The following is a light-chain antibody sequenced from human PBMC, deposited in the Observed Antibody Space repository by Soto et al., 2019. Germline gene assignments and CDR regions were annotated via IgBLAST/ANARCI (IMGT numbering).Light chain of an antibody. CDR1: QGISNY. V-gene: IGKV1-27*01. CDR2: AAS. J-gene: IGKJ1*01. CDR3: QQYNSYSPT. Sequence: DIQMTQSPSSLSASVGDRVTITCRASQGISNYLAWYQQEPGKVPKLLIYAASTLQSGVPSRFSGSGSGTDFTLTISGLQPGDSATYYCQQYNSYSPTFGQGTKVDIK.